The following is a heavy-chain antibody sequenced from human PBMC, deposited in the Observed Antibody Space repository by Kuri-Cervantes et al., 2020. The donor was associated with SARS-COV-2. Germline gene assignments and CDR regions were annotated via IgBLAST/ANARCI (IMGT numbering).Heavy chain of an antibody. J-gene: IGHJ6*02. D-gene: IGHD6-13*01. CDR2: ISYDGSNK. V-gene: IGHV3-30-3*01. CDR1: GFTFSSYA. CDR3: AREGQQQLVPGRYYYYYGMDV. Sequence: GGSLRLSCAASGFTFSSYAMHWVRQAPGKGLEWVAVISYDGSNKYYADSVKGRFTISRDNSKNTLYLQMNSLRAEDTAVYYCAREGQQQLVPGRYYYYYGMDVWGQGTTVTVSS.